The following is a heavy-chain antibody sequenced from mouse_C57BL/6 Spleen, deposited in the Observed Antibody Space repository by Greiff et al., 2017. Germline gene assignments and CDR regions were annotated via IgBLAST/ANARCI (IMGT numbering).Heavy chain of an antibody. D-gene: IGHD3-3*01. V-gene: IGHV1-69*01. CDR3: ARGDWRVYYFDY. CDR2: IDPSDSYT. Sequence: QVQLQQPGAELVMPGASVKLSCKASGYTFTSYWMHWVKQRPGQGLEWIGEIDPSDSYTTYNQKFKGKSTLTVDKSSSTAYMQLSSLTSEDSAVYYCARGDWRVYYFDYWGQGTTLTVSS. J-gene: IGHJ2*01. CDR1: GYTFTSYW.